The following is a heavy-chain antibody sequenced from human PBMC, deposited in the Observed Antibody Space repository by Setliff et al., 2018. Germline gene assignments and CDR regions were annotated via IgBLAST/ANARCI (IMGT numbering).Heavy chain of an antibody. CDR1: GGSISTKNYY. V-gene: IGHV4-39*01. D-gene: IGHD5-18*01. J-gene: IGHJ4*02. Sequence: SETLSLTCTVSGGSISTKNYYWGWIRQPPGKGLEWIGNIYYSGGTYYSPSLKSRVTISVDTSENQFSLKLNSVTAADTVVYYCAGGGGWIQLFDYWGLGTQVTVSS. CDR3: AGGGGWIQLFDY. CDR2: IYYSGGT.